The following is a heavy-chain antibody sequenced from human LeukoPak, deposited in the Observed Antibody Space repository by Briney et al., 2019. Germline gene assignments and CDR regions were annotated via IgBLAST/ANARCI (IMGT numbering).Heavy chain of an antibody. CDR1: GFTFSSYS. Sequence: GGSLRLSCAASGFTFSSYSMNWVRQAPGKGLEWVSSISSSSSYIYYADSVKGRFTISRDNAKNSLYLQMNSLRAEDTAVYYCARAQHGVRFLEWLFYFDYWGQGTLVTVSS. V-gene: IGHV3-21*01. D-gene: IGHD3-3*01. CDR2: ISSSSSYI. CDR3: ARAQHGVRFLEWLFYFDY. J-gene: IGHJ4*02.